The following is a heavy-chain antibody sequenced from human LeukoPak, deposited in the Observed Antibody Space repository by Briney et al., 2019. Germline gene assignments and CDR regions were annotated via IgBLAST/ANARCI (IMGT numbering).Heavy chain of an antibody. CDR3: ARVKLGLYYDSSGADDAFDI. V-gene: IGHV4-34*01. D-gene: IGHD3-22*01. CDR1: GGSFSGYY. CDR2: INHSGST. J-gene: IGHJ3*02. Sequence: NPSETLSLTCAVYGGSFSGYYWSWVRQPPGKGLEWIGEINHSGSTNYTPSLKSRVIISVDTSKNQFSLKLSSVTAADTAVYYCARVKLGLYYDSSGADDAFDIWGQGTMATVSS.